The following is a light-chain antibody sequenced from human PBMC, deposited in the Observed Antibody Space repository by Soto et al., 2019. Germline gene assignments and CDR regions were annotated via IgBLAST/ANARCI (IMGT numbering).Light chain of an antibody. CDR2: GAS. CDR3: QQYGSSRWT. CDR1: QSVSSSY. J-gene: IGKJ1*01. V-gene: IGKV3-20*01. Sequence: DIVLTQSSGTLSLSPGERATLSCRASQSVSSSYLAWYQQKPGQAPRLLIYGASSRATGIPDRFSGSGSGTDFTLTISRLEPEDFAVYYCQQYGSSRWTFGQGTKVDIK.